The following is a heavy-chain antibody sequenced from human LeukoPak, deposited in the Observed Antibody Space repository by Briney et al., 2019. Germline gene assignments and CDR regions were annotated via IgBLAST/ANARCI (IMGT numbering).Heavy chain of an antibody. CDR2: IYYSGTI. Sequence: SETLSLTCTVSGGSIRTSSYYWGWIRQPPGKGLEWIASIYYSGTIYSNGSLKSRVTISVETSKNQFSLKLSSVTAADTAMYYCARRPFSGWLRSPWGQGTLVTVSS. CDR3: ARRPFSGWLRSP. D-gene: IGHD5-12*01. V-gene: IGHV4-39*07. CDR1: GGSIRTSSYY. J-gene: IGHJ5*02.